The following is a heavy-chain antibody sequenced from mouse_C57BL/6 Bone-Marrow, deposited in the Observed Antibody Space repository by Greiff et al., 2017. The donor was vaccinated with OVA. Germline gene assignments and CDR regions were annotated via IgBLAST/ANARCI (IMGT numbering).Heavy chain of an antibody. J-gene: IGHJ4*01. V-gene: IGHV5-12*01. D-gene: IGHD2-2*01. CDR3: ARHPPYMVPYAMDY. Sequence: EVKVVESGGGLVQPGGSLKLSCAASGFTFSDYYMYWVRQTPEKRLEWVAYISNGGGSTYYPDTVKGRFTISRDNAKNTLYLQMSRLNSEDTAMYYCARHPPYMVPYAMDYWGQGTSVTVSS. CDR2: ISNGGGST. CDR1: GFTFSDYY.